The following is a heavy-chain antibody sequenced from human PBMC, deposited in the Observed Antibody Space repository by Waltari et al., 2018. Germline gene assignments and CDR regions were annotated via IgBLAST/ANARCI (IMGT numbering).Heavy chain of an antibody. D-gene: IGHD6-13*01. V-gene: IGHV4-59*11. J-gene: IGHJ5*02. CDR2: IYYSGST. CDR1: GGSISSHY. Sequence: QVQLQESGPGLVKPSETLSLTCTVSGGSISSHYWSWIRPPPGKGLEWIGYIYYSGSTNYNPSLKSRGTISVDTSKNQFSLKLSSVTAADTAVYYCARHPMTQYSSTPTLSDNWFDPWGQGTLVTVSS. CDR3: ARHPMTQYSSTPTLSDNWFDP.